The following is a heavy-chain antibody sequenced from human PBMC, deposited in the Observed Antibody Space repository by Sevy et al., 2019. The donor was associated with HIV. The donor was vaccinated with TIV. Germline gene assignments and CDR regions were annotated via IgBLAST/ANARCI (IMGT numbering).Heavy chain of an antibody. CDR2: IYYSGST. Sequence: SETLSITCTVSGGSISSSSYYWGWIRQPPGKGLEWIGSIYYSGSTYYNPSLKSRVTISVDTSKNQFSLKLSSVTAADTAVYYCARDLVGATTRWFDPRGQGTLVTVSS. J-gene: IGHJ5*02. CDR3: ARDLVGATTRWFDP. CDR1: GGSISSSSYY. V-gene: IGHV4-39*02. D-gene: IGHD1-26*01.